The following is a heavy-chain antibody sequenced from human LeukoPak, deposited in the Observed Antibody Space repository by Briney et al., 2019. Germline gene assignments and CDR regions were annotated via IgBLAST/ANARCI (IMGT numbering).Heavy chain of an antibody. D-gene: IGHD5-24*01. J-gene: IGHJ2*01. CDR1: GFTFSSYS. CDR2: ISSSSSYI. Sequence: GGSLRLSCAASGFTFSSYSMNWVRQAPGKGLEWVSSISSSSSYIYYADSVKGRFTISRDNAKNSLYLQMNSLRAEDTAAYYCYGHRITSDWYFDLWGRGTLVTVSS. V-gene: IGHV3-21*01. CDR3: YGHRITSDWYFDL.